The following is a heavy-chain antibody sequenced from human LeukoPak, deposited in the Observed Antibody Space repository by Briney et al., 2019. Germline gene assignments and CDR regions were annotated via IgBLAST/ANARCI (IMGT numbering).Heavy chain of an antibody. CDR1: GFTFNSYA. CDR3: AKTTAGYSSGRYPGWPIDY. D-gene: IGHD6-19*01. CDR2: ISGSGGST. V-gene: IGHV3-23*01. Sequence: GGSLRLSCAASGFTFNSYAIYWVRQAPGKGPEWVSGISGSGGSTYHADSVKGRFSISRDNSRNTVFLQMHSLRAEDTALYYCAKTTAGYSSGRYPGWPIDYRGQGTLVTVSS. J-gene: IGHJ4*02.